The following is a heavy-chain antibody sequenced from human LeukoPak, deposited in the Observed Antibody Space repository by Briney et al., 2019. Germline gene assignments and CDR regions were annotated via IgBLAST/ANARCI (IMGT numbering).Heavy chain of an antibody. CDR1: GFTVRNYNY. CDR3: ARGDWEE. V-gene: IGHV3-53*01. J-gene: IGHJ4*02. D-gene: IGHD2-21*02. Sequence: GGSLRLSCAASGFTVRNYNYMTWVRQAPGKGLEWVSVLYSGGITYYADSVKGRFSISRDDPKNTLYLQMNSLRVEDTAMYYCARGDWEEWGQGTLVTVSS. CDR2: LYSGGIT.